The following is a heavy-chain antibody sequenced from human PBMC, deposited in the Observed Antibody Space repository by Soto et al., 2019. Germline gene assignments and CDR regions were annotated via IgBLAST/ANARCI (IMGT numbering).Heavy chain of an antibody. CDR1: GFTFSNAW. Sequence: GGSLRLSCAASGFTFSNAWMNWVRQAPGKGLEWVCRIKSKTDGGTTDYAAPVKGRFTISRDDSKNTLYLQMNSLKTEDTAVYYCTTALRSGGDAFDYWGQGTLVTVSS. J-gene: IGHJ4*02. CDR2: IKSKTDGGTT. CDR3: TTALRSGGDAFDY. V-gene: IGHV3-15*07. D-gene: IGHD2-15*01.